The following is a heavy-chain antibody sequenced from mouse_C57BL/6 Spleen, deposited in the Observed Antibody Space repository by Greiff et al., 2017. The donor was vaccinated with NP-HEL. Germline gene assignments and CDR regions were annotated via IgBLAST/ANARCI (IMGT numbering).Heavy chain of an antibody. Sequence: EVKLVESGGGLVKPGGSLKLSCAASGFTFSDYGMHWVRQAPEKGLEWVAYISSGSSTIYYADTVKGRFTISRDNAKNTLFLQMTSLRSEDTAMYYCATVYYGIYYAMDYWGQGTSVTVSS. CDR3: ATVYYGIYYAMDY. CDR1: GFTFSDYG. J-gene: IGHJ4*01. V-gene: IGHV5-17*01. CDR2: ISSGSSTI. D-gene: IGHD2-1*01.